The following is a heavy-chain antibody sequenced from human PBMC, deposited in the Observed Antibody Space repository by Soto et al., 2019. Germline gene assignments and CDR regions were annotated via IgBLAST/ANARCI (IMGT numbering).Heavy chain of an antibody. Sequence: PGGSLSLSCAASGFTVSSNYMSWVRQAPGKGLEWVSVIYSGGSTYYADSVKGRFTISRDNSKNTLYLQMNSLRAEDTAVYYCARDNWNGTIYYYDMDVWGKGTTVNDSS. D-gene: IGHD1-20*01. J-gene: IGHJ6*03. CDR1: GFTVSSNY. CDR2: IYSGGST. V-gene: IGHV3-66*01. CDR3: ARDNWNGTIYYYDMDV.